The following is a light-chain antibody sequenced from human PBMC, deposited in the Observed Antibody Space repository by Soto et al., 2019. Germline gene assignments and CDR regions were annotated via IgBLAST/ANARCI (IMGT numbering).Light chain of an antibody. Sequence: EIVMTQSPATLSVSPGERATLSCRASQSVSGNLAWYQQKPGQAPRLLIYGASTRATGIPARFSGSGSGTEFALTISSLQSEDFAVYYCQQYNNWPRTFGQGTKVEIK. CDR3: QQYNNWPRT. CDR1: QSVSGN. V-gene: IGKV3-15*01. CDR2: GAS. J-gene: IGKJ1*01.